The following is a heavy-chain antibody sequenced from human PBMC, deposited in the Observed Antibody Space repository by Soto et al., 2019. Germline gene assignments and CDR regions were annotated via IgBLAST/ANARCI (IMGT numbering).Heavy chain of an antibody. D-gene: IGHD3-10*01. CDR2: ISSDSIYT. CDR1: GFTFNDHY. V-gene: IGHV3-11*06. CDR3: ARDSTGSGLDYGMDV. J-gene: IGHJ6*02. Sequence: QVQLVESGGGLVKPGGSLRLSCAASGFTFNDHYMTWIRQAPGKGLEWVSFISSDSIYTNSADSVKGRFTISRDNAKNLLYLQMSSLRGEDTAVYYCARDSTGSGLDYGMDVWGQGTTVAFSS.